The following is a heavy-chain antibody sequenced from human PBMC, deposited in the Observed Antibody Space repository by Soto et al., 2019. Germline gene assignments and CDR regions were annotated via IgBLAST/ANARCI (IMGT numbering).Heavy chain of an antibody. CDR3: ATEEHTGENYYLEY. D-gene: IGHD7-27*01. CDR1: GYTCTVYY. J-gene: IGHJ4*02. Sequence: GASVKVASKASGYTCTVYYSHSLLHAPGQGLEWMGSISPHSGGPNYAQRFQGRVTMTRDTSMTTVYMEMSGLTSDATAVYYCATEEHTGENYYLEYWGKGTMVIVSS. CDR2: ISPHSGGP. V-gene: IGHV1-2*02.